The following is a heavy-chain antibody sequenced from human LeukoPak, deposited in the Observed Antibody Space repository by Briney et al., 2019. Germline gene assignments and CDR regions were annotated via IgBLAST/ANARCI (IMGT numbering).Heavy chain of an antibody. Sequence: SETLSLTCTVSGGSISSSSYYWGWIRQHPGKGLEWIGYIYYSGSTYYNPSLKSRVTISVDTSKNQFSLKLSSVTAADTAVYYCAREDTDEYYFDYWGQGTLVTVSS. V-gene: IGHV4-31*03. CDR2: IYYSGST. CDR1: GGSISSSSYY. D-gene: IGHD5-18*01. CDR3: AREDTDEYYFDY. J-gene: IGHJ4*02.